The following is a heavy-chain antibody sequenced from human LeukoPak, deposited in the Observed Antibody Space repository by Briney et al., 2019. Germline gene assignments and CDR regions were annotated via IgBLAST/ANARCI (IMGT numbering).Heavy chain of an antibody. J-gene: IGHJ4*02. CDR1: GGSISSSSYY. Sequence: SETLSLTCTVSGGSISSSSYYWGWIRQPPGKGLEWIGSIYYSGSTYYNPSLKSRVTISVDTSKNQFSLKLSSVTAADTAVYYCARDRGSSPFDYWGQGTLVTVSS. CDR3: ARDRGSSPFDY. D-gene: IGHD3-10*01. CDR2: IYYSGST. V-gene: IGHV4-39*07.